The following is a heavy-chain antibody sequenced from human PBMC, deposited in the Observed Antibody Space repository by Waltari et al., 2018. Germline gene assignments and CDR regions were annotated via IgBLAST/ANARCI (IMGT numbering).Heavy chain of an antibody. J-gene: IGHJ3*02. D-gene: IGHD1-1*01. CDR2: IRSEANSYAT. CDR3: TRSGTTTVAFDI. V-gene: IGHV3-73*01. CDR1: GITFSDSS. Sequence: EVQLVDSGGDLVQPGGSLKLSCAASGITFSDSSIHWVRQAPGKGLGWVGRIRSEANSYATAFAASVNGRFTICRDDSKKTAYLQMNTLMSEDTALYYCTRSGTTTVAFDIWGQGTMVTVSS.